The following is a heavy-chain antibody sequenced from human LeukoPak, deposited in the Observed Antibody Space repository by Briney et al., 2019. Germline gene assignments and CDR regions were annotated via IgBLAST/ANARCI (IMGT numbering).Heavy chain of an antibody. V-gene: IGHV4-34*01. Sequence: SETLSLTCAISGGSFDGYSWSWIRQSPGKGLEWIGEINLGGSTTYNPSLKSRVTMSVDTSKNQFSLKLSSVTAADTAVYYCARGEYYYDSSGFWFDPWGQGTLVTVSS. CDR2: INLGGST. D-gene: IGHD3-22*01. CDR1: GGSFDGYS. J-gene: IGHJ5*02. CDR3: ARGEYYYDSSGFWFDP.